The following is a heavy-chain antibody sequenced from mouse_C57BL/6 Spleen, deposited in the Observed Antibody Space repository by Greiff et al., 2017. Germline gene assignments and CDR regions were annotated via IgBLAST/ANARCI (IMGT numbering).Heavy chain of an antibody. Sequence: QVQLQQSGPELVKPGASVKISCKASGYAFSSSWMNWVKQRPGKGLEWIGRIYPGDGDTNYNGKFKGKATLTADKSSSTAYMQLSSLTSEDSAVYFCASITTVVDWYFYVWGTGTTVTVSS. CDR3: ASITTVVDWYFYV. J-gene: IGHJ1*03. D-gene: IGHD1-1*01. CDR1: GYAFSSSW. V-gene: IGHV1-82*01. CDR2: IYPGDGDT.